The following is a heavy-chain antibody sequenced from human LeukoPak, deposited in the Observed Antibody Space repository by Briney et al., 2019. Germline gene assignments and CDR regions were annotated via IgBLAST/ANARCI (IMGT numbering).Heavy chain of an antibody. V-gene: IGHV1-69*13. CDR1: GGTFSSYA. CDR3: ARAPPYYDILTGYHGAFDI. D-gene: IGHD3-9*01. J-gene: IGHJ3*02. Sequence: SVKVSCKASGGTFSSYAISWVRQAPGQGLEWMGGIIPILGTANYAQKFQGRVTITADESTSTAYMELSSLRSEDTAVYYCARAPPYYDILTGYHGAFDIWGQGTMVTVSS. CDR2: IIPILGTA.